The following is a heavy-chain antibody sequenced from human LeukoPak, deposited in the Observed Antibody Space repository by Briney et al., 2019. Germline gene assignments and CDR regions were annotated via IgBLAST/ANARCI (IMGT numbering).Heavy chain of an antibody. D-gene: IGHD1-26*01. V-gene: IGHV4-59*12. CDR3: ATNIPTPTTSPPLGY. J-gene: IGHJ4*02. CDR2: GDYSGRT. Sequence: SETLSLTCTVSGVSTNTYYYWSWIRQSPGKGLEWIGYGDYSGRTKYSPSLKSRVTILVDASRYQFSLEVTSVTAADTAVYFCATNIPTPTTSPPLGYWGQGTLVTVSS. CDR1: GVSTNTYYY.